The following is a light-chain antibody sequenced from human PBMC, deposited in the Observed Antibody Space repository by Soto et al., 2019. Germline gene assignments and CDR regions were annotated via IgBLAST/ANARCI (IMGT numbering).Light chain of an antibody. Sequence: EIVLTQSPATLSLSPGERATLSCRASQSVSSYLAWYQQKPGQAPRLLIYDASNRATGIPARFSGSGSGTDFTLTISSLEPEDFAVYYCQQYYTMYTFGRGTKLEIK. CDR2: DAS. CDR3: QQYYTMYT. V-gene: IGKV3-11*01. CDR1: QSVSSY. J-gene: IGKJ2*01.